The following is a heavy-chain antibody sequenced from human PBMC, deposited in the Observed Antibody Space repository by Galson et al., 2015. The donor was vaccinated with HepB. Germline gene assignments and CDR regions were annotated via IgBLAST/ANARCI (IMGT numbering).Heavy chain of an antibody. CDR3: ARRGLTSSYYDSSGYYPKPYYYYGMDV. J-gene: IGHJ6*02. V-gene: IGHV4-59*01. D-gene: IGHD3-22*01. Sequence: SGAEVKKPGESLRISCKGSGYSFTSYWISWVRQMPGKGLEWIGYIYYSGSTNYNPSLKSRVTISVDTSKNQFSLKLSSVTAADTAVYYCARRGLTSSYYDSSGYYPKPYYYYGMDVWGQGATVTVSS. CDR2: IYYSGST. CDR1: GYSFTSYW.